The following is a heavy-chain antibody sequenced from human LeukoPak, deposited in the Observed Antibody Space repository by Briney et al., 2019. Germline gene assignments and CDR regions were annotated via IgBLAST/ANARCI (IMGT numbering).Heavy chain of an antibody. CDR1: GDSVSSNSAA. D-gene: IGHD6-19*01. J-gene: IGHJ4*02. Sequence: SQTLALTCAISGDSVSSNSAAWKWIRQSPSRGLEWLGRTYRSKWYYNYAVSVKSRITINPDTSKNQFSLQLNSVTPEDTAVYYCVRSSGWFDYWGQGTLVTVSS. CDR3: VRSSGWFDY. CDR2: TYRSKWYY. V-gene: IGHV6-1*01.